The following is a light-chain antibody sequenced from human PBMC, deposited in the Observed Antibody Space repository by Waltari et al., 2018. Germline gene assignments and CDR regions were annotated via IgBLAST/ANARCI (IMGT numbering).Light chain of an antibody. Sequence: DVVMTQSPLSLPITPGQPASMPCRSSQSLLHSNGNTYLSWFLQKPGQPPRRLIYKVSNRDSGVPDRFSGSGAGTDFTLKISRVEAYDVGVYYCMQGTHFPPLTFGGGTKVEIK. V-gene: IGKV2-30*02. CDR1: QSLLHSNGNTY. CDR3: MQGTHFPPLT. CDR2: KVS. J-gene: IGKJ4*01.